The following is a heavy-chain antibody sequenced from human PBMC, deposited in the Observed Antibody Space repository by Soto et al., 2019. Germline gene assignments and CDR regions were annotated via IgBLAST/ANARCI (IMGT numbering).Heavy chain of an antibody. CDR2: IYYSGST. V-gene: IGHV4-39*01. D-gene: IGHD3-10*01. CDR1: GGSISSSSYY. J-gene: IGHJ6*02. Sequence: QLQLQESGPGLVKPSETLSLTCTVSGGSISSSSYYWGWIRQPPGKGLEWIGSIYYSGSTYYNPSLQSRVTISVDTSKNQFSLKLSSVTAADTAVYYCARHLLWFGDVGPMDVWGQGTTVTVSS. CDR3: ARHLLWFGDVGPMDV.